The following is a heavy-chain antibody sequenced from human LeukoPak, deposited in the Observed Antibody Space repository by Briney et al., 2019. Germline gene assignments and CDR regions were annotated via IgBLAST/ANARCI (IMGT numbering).Heavy chain of an antibody. Sequence: GGSLRLSCAASGFTFSSYWMSWVRQAPGKGLEWVANIKQDGSEKYYVDSVKGRFTISRDNAKNSLYLQMNSLGAEDTAVYYCARDVGYCSSTSCYDDDYYYGMDVWGQGTTVTVSS. D-gene: IGHD2-2*01. J-gene: IGHJ6*02. CDR1: GFTFSSYW. V-gene: IGHV3-7*01. CDR3: ARDVGYCSSTSCYDDDYYYGMDV. CDR2: IKQDGSEK.